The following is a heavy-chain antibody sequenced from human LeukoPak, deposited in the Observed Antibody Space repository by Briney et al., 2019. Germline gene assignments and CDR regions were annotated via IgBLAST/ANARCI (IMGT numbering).Heavy chain of an antibody. CDR1: GYTFTGYY. V-gene: IGHV1-2*02. Sequence: ASVKVSCKASGYTFTGYYMHWVRQAPGQGLEWMGWINPNHGDTNYAQKFQDRVSMTRDTSISTAYMHLSRLRSADTAVYYCARGSGGYTGSHGFDYWGQGTLVTVSS. CDR2: INPNHGDT. CDR3: ARGSGGYTGSHGFDY. J-gene: IGHJ4*02. D-gene: IGHD5-18*01.